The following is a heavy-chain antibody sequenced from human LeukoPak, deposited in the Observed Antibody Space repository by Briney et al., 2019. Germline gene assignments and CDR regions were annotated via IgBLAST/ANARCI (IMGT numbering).Heavy chain of an antibody. V-gene: IGHV3-30*18. J-gene: IGHJ4*02. Sequence: GRSLRPSCAASGFTFSSYGMHWVRQAPGKGLEWVAVISYDGSNKYYADSVKGRFTISRDNSKNTLYLQMNSLRAEDTAVYYCAKDPGKQWLVGGVDYWGQGTLVTVSS. D-gene: IGHD6-19*01. CDR1: GFTFSSYG. CDR2: ISYDGSNK. CDR3: AKDPGKQWLVGGVDY.